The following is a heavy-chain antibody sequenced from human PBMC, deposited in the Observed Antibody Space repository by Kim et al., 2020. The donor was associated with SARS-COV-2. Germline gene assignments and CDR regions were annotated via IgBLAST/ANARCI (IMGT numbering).Heavy chain of an antibody. CDR1: GFTFSSYG. V-gene: IGHV3-33*01. D-gene: IGHD3-10*01. CDR2: IWYDGSNK. Sequence: GGSLRLSCAASGFTFSSYGMHWVRQAPGKGLEWVAVIWYDGSNKYYADSVKGRFTISRDNSKNTLYLQMNSLRAEDTAVYYCARDRVSMGTNYFDYWGQGTLVTVSS. J-gene: IGHJ4*02. CDR3: ARDRVSMGTNYFDY.